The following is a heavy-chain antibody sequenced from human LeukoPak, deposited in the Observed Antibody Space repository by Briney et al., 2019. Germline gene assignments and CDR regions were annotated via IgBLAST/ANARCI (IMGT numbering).Heavy chain of an antibody. CDR1: GFTFSSYG. CDR3: AGIGFFDWPSFQYYYYMDV. Sequence: PGGSLRLSCAASGFTFSSYGMHWVRQAPGKGLEWVAFIRYDGSNKYYADSVKGRFTISRDNAKNTLYLQMNSLRAEDTAVYFCAGIGFFDWPSFQYYYYMDVWGKGTTVTFSS. V-gene: IGHV3-30*02. D-gene: IGHD3-9*01. J-gene: IGHJ6*03. CDR2: IRYDGSNK.